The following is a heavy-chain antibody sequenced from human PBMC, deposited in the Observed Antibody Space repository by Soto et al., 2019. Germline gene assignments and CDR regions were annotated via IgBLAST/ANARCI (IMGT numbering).Heavy chain of an antibody. Sequence: QVQLQESGPGLVKPSETLSLTCTVSGGSISSYYWSWIRQPPGKGLEWIGYIYYSGSTNYNPPLKSRVNIPVDTSKNKYSLKLSSVTAADTAVYYCASHVYMYYDILTGYQNWYFDLWGRGTLVTVSS. D-gene: IGHD3-9*01. CDR2: IYYSGST. V-gene: IGHV4-59*08. CDR3: ASHVYMYYDILTGYQNWYFDL. J-gene: IGHJ2*01. CDR1: GGSISSYY.